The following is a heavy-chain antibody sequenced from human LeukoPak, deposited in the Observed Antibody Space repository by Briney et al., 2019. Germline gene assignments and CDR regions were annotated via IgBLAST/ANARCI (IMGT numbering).Heavy chain of an antibody. CDR3: ARDKDWAFDY. D-gene: IGHD3/OR15-3a*01. V-gene: IGHV3-48*02. J-gene: IGHJ4*02. Sequence: GGSLRLSCAASGFTFSTYSMNRVRQAPGKGLEWVSYISDSSSIILYADSVKGRFTISRDNAKNSLYLQMISLRDEDTAVYYCARDKDWAFDYWGQGMLVTVSS. CDR1: GFTFSTYS. CDR2: ISDSSSII.